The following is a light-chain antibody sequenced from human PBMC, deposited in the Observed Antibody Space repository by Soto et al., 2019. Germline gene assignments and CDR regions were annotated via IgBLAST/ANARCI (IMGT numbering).Light chain of an antibody. V-gene: IGLV1-40*01. Sequence: QPVLTQPPSVSGAPGQRVTISCTGSNSNIGAGYDVHWYQQLPGTAPKLLIYGHSNRPSGVPDRFSGSKSGTSASLAITGLQAEDEADYYCQSYDSSLGTYVFGTGTKLTVL. CDR2: GHS. CDR3: QSYDSSLGTYV. J-gene: IGLJ1*01. CDR1: NSNIGAGYD.